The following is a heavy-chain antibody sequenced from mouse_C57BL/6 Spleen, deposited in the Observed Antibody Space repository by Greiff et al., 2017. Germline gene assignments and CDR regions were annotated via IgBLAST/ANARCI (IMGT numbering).Heavy chain of an antibody. CDR3: ARSGEVRLTFDD. J-gene: IGHJ2*01. CDR1: GYTFTSYW. Sequence: QVQLQQPGAELVMPGASVKLSCKASGYTFTSYWMHWVKQRPGQGLEWIGEIDPSDSYTNYNQKFKGKSTMTVDKSSSTAYMQLSSLTSEDSAVYYCARSGEVRLTFDDWGQGTTLTVSA. D-gene: IGHD3-2*02. V-gene: IGHV1-69*01. CDR2: IDPSDSYT.